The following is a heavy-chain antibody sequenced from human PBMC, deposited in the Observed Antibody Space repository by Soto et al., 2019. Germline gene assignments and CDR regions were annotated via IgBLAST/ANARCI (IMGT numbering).Heavy chain of an antibody. Sequence: EVQLVESGGGLVKPGGSLRLSCAASGFTFSSYSMNWVRQAPGKGLEWVSSISSSSSYIYYADSVKGRFTISRDNXQXSXXRQMNRLRAEDTAVYYCARVSSGYGGGYSYYGMDVWGQGTTVTVSS. CDR1: GFTFSSYS. CDR3: ARVSSGYGGGYSYYGMDV. CDR2: ISSSSSYI. D-gene: IGHD6-13*01. V-gene: IGHV3-21*01. J-gene: IGHJ6*02.